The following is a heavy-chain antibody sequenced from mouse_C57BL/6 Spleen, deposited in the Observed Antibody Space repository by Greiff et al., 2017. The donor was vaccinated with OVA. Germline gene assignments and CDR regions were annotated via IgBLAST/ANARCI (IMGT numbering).Heavy chain of an antibody. CDR1: GYTFTSYW. CDR2: IDPSDSYT. D-gene: IGHD4-1*02. CDR3: AATGTRWYFDV. Sequence: QVQLQQPGAELVRPGTSVKLSCKASGYTFTSYWMHWVKQRPGQGLEWIGVIDPSDSYTNYNQKFKGKATLTEDTSSSTAYMQLSSLTSEDSAVYYCAATGTRWYFDVWGTGTTVTVSS. V-gene: IGHV1-59*01. J-gene: IGHJ1*03.